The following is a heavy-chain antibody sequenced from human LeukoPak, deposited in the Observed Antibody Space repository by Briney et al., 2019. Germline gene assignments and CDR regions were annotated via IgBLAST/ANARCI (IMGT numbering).Heavy chain of an antibody. CDR1: GFTFSNYW. Sequence: SGGSLRLSCAASGFTFSNYWMHWVRQAPGKGLVWVSRINSDGINTSYADSVKGRFTISRDNAKNTLYLQMNSLRAEDTAVYYCAKLLNDYGDYYFDYWGQGTLVTVSS. V-gene: IGHV3-74*01. J-gene: IGHJ4*02. CDR3: AKLLNDYGDYYFDY. D-gene: IGHD4-17*01. CDR2: INSDGINT.